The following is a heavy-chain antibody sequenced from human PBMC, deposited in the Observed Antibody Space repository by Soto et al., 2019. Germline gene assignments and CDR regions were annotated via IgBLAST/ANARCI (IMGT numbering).Heavy chain of an antibody. CDR3: AKDLQAYGDYNYYYYGMDV. D-gene: IGHD4-17*01. J-gene: IGHJ6*02. CDR1: GFTFTTFG. V-gene: IGHV3-30*18. Sequence: QVQLVESGGGVVQPGGSLRLSCTASGFTFTTFGIHWVRQAPGKGLEWVALISYDGHNKYYSDSVKGRFTISRDNYKNTLSLQMNSLRAEDTAVYYCAKDLQAYGDYNYYYYGMDVSGQGTTVSVSS. CDR2: ISYDGHNK.